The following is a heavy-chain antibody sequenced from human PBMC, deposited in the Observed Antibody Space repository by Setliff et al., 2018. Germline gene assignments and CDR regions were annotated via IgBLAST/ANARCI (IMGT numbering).Heavy chain of an antibody. J-gene: IGHJ5*02. CDR1: GGTFSNYD. D-gene: IGHD2-15*01. CDR3: ARSPAVLGIVYLDP. CDR2: IIPIFGTT. V-gene: IGHV1-69*05. Sequence: SVKVSCKASGGTFSNYDISWVRQAPGQGLEWMGGIIPIFGTTNYAQRFQGRVTITTDESTSTAYMELDSLRSEDTAVYYCARSPAVLGIVYLDPWGQGTLVTVS.